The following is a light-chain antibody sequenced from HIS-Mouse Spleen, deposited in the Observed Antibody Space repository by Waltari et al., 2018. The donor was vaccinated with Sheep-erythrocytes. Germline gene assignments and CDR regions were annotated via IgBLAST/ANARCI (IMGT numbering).Light chain of an antibody. V-gene: IGLV2-8*01. CDR3: SSYAGSNNWV. CDR1: SSDVGAYYY. CDR2: DVS. J-gene: IGLJ3*02. Sequence: QSALTQPPSASGSPGQSVTTSCTGTSSDVGAYYYVPWYQQHPGNAPKLIIYDVSKRPSGVPDRFSGSKSGNTASLTVSGLQAEDEADYYCSSYAGSNNWVFGGGTKLTVL.